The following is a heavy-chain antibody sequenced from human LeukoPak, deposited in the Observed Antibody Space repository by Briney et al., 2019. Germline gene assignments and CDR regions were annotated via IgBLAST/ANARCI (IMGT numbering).Heavy chain of an antibody. CDR3: ARMYSSVIDY. Sequence: SETLSLTCAVSGGSISSGGYSWSWIRQPPGKGLEWIGYIYQSGSTYYNPSLKSRVTISVDRSKNQFSLKLSSVTAADTAVYYCARMYSSVIDYWGQGTLVTVSS. D-gene: IGHD5-18*01. J-gene: IGHJ4*02. CDR1: GGSISSGGYS. CDR2: IYQSGST. V-gene: IGHV4-30-2*01.